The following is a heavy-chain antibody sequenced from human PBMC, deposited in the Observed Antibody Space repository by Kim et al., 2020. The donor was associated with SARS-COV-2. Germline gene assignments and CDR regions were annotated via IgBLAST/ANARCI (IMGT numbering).Heavy chain of an antibody. CDR1: GGSISGYY. CDR3: AREGGSTYDVLTRYYTHYFEY. Sequence: SETLSLTCTVSGGSISGYYWSWIRQPPGKGLEGIGYVYYGGSTNYNPSLKSRVTISVDTSKNQISLKLNSVTAADTAVYYCAREGGSTYDVLTRYYTHYFEYWGQGTLVTVSS. J-gene: IGHJ4*02. D-gene: IGHD3-9*01. V-gene: IGHV4-59*01. CDR2: VYYGGST.